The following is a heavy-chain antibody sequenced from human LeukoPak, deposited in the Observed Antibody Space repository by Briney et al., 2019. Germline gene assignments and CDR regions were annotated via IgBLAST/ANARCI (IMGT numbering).Heavy chain of an antibody. CDR2: IYYSGST. CDR1: GGSVSSGCYY. V-gene: IGHV4-61*01. J-gene: IGHJ5*02. Sequence: SQTLSLTCTVYGGSVSSGCYYWSWIRQPPGKGLEWIGHIYYSGSTNYNPSLKSRVTISVDTSKNQFSLKLSSVTAADAAVYYCARDKKALYCSGGSCPLGWFDPWGQGSLVTVSS. D-gene: IGHD2-15*01. CDR3: ARDKKALYCSGGSCPLGWFDP.